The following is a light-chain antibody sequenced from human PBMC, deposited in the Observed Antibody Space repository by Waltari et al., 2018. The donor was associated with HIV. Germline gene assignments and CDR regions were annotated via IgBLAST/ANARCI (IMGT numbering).Light chain of an antibody. J-gene: IGLJ1*01. CDR1: SSDVGSYNL. Sequence: QSALTQPASVSGSPGQSITISCTGTSSDVGSYNLVSWYQQHPGKAPKRMFYEGSKRPSGVSNRFSGSKSGNTASLTISGLQAEDEADYYCCSYAGSSLYVFGTGTKVTVL. CDR2: EGS. CDR3: CSYAGSSLYV. V-gene: IGLV2-23*01.